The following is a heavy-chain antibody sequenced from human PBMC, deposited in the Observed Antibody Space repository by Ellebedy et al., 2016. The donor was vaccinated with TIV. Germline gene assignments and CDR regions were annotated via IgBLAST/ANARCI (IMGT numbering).Heavy chain of an antibody. CDR2: VSYDGSHK. J-gene: IGHJ4*02. Sequence: GGSLRLXXAASGFTFSSYAMHWVRQAPGKGLEWVAVVSYDGSHKYYADSVKGRFTISRDNSKNTLYLQMNSLRAEDTAVYYCAKDPGGLTTMITPDWGQGTLVTVSS. CDR3: AKDPGGLTTMITPD. CDR1: GFTFSSYA. V-gene: IGHV3-30*04. D-gene: IGHD4-17*01.